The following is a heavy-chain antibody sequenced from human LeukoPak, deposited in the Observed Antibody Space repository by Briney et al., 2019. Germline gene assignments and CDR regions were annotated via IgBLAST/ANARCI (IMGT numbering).Heavy chain of an antibody. CDR1: GFTFSSYA. V-gene: IGHV3-30-3*01. D-gene: IGHD6-19*01. Sequence: GGSLRLSCAASGFTFSSYAMHWVRQAPGKGLEWVAVISYDGGNTYYADSVKGRFTISRDNSKNTLYLQMNSLRAEDTAVYYCARSGAVAGILDYWGQGTLVTVSS. J-gene: IGHJ4*02. CDR2: ISYDGGNT. CDR3: ARSGAVAGILDY.